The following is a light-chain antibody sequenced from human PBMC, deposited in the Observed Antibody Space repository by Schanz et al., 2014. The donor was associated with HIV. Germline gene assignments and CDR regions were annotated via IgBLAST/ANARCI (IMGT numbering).Light chain of an antibody. J-gene: IGLJ3*02. CDR3: GAWDTSLSARV. V-gene: IGLV1-51*01. Sequence: QSVLTQPPSVSGAPGQRVTISCTGSSSNIGAGYDVHWYKQLPETAPKLLIFDNNKRPSGVSDRFSGSKSGTSATLGITGLQTGDEADYFCGAWDTSLSARVFGGGTKLTV. CDR1: SSNIGAGYD. CDR2: DNN.